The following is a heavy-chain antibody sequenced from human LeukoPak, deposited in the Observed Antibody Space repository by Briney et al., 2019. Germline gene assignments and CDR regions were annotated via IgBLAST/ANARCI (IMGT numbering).Heavy chain of an antibody. J-gene: IGHJ5*02. CDR1: GGSISSYY. D-gene: IGHD3-22*01. CDR3: ARLYLPIVVVTASGWFDP. V-gene: IGHV4-59*08. Sequence: SETLSLTCTVSGGSISSYYWSWIRQPPGKGLEWIGYIYYSGSTNYNPSLKSRVTISVDTSKNQFSLKLSSVTAADTAVYYCARLYLPIVVVTASGWFDPWGQGTLVTVSS. CDR2: IYYSGST.